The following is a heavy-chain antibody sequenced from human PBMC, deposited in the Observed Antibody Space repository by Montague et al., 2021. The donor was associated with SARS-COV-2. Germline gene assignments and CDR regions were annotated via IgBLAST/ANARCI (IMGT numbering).Heavy chain of an antibody. J-gene: IGHJ3*01. CDR1: GGSISSSNYF. D-gene: IGHD5-18*01. Sequence: SETLSLTCTVSGGSISSSNYFWSWIRQPPGKGLDWIGSIYFGGGTXYNPSLKSRVSISVDTSKNQFSLKFTSVTAADTAVYLCARDVGKGFSGYETDGGFDSWGQGTMVSVSS. CDR2: IYFGGGT. CDR3: ARDVGKGFSGYETDGGFDS. V-gene: IGHV4-39*07.